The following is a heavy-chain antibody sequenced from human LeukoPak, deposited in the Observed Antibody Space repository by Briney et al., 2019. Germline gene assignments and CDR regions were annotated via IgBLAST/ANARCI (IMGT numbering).Heavy chain of an antibody. D-gene: IGHD1-26*01. CDR3: ASGDYSGTKPDPIDM. CDR2: MNPNSDNT. Sequence: ASVKVSCKASGYTFTSYDIHWVRQATGQGLEWMGWMNPNSDNTGYAQNLQDRLTMTRNTSMSTAYMELSRLTSDDTAVYYCASGDYSGTKPDPIDMWGQGTLVTVSS. J-gene: IGHJ3*02. V-gene: IGHV1-8*01. CDR1: GYTFTSYD.